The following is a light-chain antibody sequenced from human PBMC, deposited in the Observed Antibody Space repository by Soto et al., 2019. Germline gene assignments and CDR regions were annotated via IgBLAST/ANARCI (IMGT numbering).Light chain of an antibody. Sequence: EIVLTQSPATLSLSPGERATLSCRASQSISSHLAWDQRKPGQAPRLLIYGASNRATGIPARFSGSGSGTDFTLTISSLEPEDFAVYYCQQRINWPLTFGGGTKVEIK. CDR1: QSISSH. CDR3: QQRINWPLT. J-gene: IGKJ4*01. V-gene: IGKV3-11*01. CDR2: GAS.